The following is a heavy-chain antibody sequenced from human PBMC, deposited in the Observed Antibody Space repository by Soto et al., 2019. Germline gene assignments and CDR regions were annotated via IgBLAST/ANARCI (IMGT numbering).Heavy chain of an antibody. D-gene: IGHD4-17*01. CDR1: GFTFDDYA. CDR3: AKDIYYGGNGPNAFDI. V-gene: IGHV3-9*01. Sequence: VQLVESGGGLVQPGRSLRLSCAASGFTFDDYAMHWVRQAPGKGLEWVSGISWNSGSIGYADSVKGRFTISRDNAKNSLYLQMNSLRAEDTALYYCAKDIYYGGNGPNAFDIWGQGTMVTVSS. J-gene: IGHJ3*02. CDR2: ISWNSGSI.